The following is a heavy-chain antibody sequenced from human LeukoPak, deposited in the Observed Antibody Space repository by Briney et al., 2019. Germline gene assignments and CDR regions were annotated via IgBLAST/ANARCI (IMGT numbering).Heavy chain of an antibody. D-gene: IGHD6-13*01. CDR1: GFTFSGSA. CDR3: TRRRAGDAFDI. V-gene: IGHV3-73*01. CDR2: IRSKANSYAT. J-gene: IGHJ3*02. Sequence: GGSLRLSCAASGFTFSGSAMHWVRQASGKGLEWVGRIRSKANSYATAYAAPVKGRFTISRDDSKNTAYLQMNSLKTEDTAVYYCTRRRAGDAFDIWGQGTMVTVSS.